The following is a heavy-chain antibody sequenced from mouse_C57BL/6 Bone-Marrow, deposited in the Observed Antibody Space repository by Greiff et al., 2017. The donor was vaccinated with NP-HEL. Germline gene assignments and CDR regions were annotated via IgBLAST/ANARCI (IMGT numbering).Heavy chain of an antibody. J-gene: IGHJ3*01. Sequence: VQGVESGAELARPGASVKLSCKASGYTFTSYGISWVKQRTGQGLEWIGEIYPRSGNTYYNEKFKGKATLTADKSSSTAYMELRSLTSEDSAVYFCAREGITKAFAYWGQGTLVTVSA. CDR2: IYPRSGNT. D-gene: IGHD1-2*01. CDR1: GYTFTSYG. CDR3: AREGITKAFAY. V-gene: IGHV1-81*01.